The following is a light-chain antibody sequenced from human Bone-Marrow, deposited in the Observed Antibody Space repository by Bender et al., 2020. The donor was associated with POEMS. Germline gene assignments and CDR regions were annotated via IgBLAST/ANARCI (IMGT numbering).Light chain of an antibody. Sequence: HSALTQPASVSGSPGQSITISCTGGSTDVGSYNLVSWYQQHPGTAPKLLLYEVSKRPSGISDRFSGPKSGSTASLTISGLQADDEGDYYCCAYAGSRTFVLFGGGTKLTVL. CDR1: STDVGSYNL. CDR2: EVS. J-gene: IGLJ3*02. V-gene: IGLV2-23*02. CDR3: CAYAGSRTFVL.